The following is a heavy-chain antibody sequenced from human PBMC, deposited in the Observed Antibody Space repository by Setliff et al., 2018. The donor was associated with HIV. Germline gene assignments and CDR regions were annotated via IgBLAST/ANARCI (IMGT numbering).Heavy chain of an antibody. J-gene: IGHJ4*02. Sequence: PSETLSLTCNVSGGSISSSSYYWGWIRQPPGKGLEWIGSFHYSGSTSHNPSLRSRVTISVDTSKNQFSLKLTSVTAADTAVYYCARDLQWLGATGYFDYWGQGTLVTVSS. V-gene: IGHV4-39*02. D-gene: IGHD6-19*01. CDR2: FHYSGST. CDR1: GGSISSSSYY. CDR3: ARDLQWLGATGYFDY.